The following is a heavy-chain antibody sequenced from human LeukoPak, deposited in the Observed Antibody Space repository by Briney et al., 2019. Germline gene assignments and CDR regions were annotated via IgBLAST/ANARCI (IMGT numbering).Heavy chain of an antibody. Sequence: PGGSLRLSCAASGFTFSSYGMHWVRQAPGKGLEWVAVISYDGSNKYYADSVKGRFTISGDNSKNTLYLQMNSLRAEDTAVYYCAKDLSQSYYDSSGYSVDYWGQGTLVTVSS. J-gene: IGHJ4*02. V-gene: IGHV3-30*18. CDR1: GFTFSSYG. D-gene: IGHD3-22*01. CDR3: AKDLSQSYYDSSGYSVDY. CDR2: ISYDGSNK.